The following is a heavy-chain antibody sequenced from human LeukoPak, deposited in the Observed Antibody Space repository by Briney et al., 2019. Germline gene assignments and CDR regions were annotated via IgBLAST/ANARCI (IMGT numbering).Heavy chain of an antibody. Sequence: GGSLRLSCAASGFTFSTYSMTWVRQASGKGLEWVGRIRSKANSYATAYAASVKGRFTISRGDSKNTAYLQMNSLKTEDTAVYYCTRHGLLWFGESDYYYYYMDVWGKGTTVTVSS. J-gene: IGHJ6*03. CDR3: TRHGLLWFGESDYYYYYMDV. D-gene: IGHD3-10*01. V-gene: IGHV3-73*01. CDR1: GFTFSTYS. CDR2: IRSKANSYAT.